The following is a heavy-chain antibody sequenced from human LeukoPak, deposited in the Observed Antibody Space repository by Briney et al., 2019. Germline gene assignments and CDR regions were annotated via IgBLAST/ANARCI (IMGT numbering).Heavy chain of an antibody. CDR2: ISSNGGST. D-gene: IGHD6-19*01. CDR1: GFTFSSYA. Sequence: GGSLRLSCAASGFTFSSYAMHWVRQAPGKGLEYVSAISSNGGSTYYANSVKGRFTISRDNFKNTLYLQMGSLRAEDMAVYYCARDFGGWYYFDYWGQGTLVTVSS. CDR3: ARDFGGWYYFDY. J-gene: IGHJ4*02. V-gene: IGHV3-64*01.